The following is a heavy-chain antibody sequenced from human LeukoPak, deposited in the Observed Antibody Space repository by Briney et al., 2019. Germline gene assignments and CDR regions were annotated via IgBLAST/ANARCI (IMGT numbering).Heavy chain of an antibody. V-gene: IGHV1-18*01. CDR1: GYTFTSYG. J-gene: IGHJ4*02. CDR3: AREGSGWYVVDY. D-gene: IGHD6-19*01. Sequence: GASVKVSSTASGYTFTSYGISWVRQAPGQGLEWMGWISAYNGNTNYAQKLQGRVTMTTDTSTSTAYIELRSLRSDDTAVYYCAREGSGWYVVDYWGQGTLVSVSS. CDR2: ISAYNGNT.